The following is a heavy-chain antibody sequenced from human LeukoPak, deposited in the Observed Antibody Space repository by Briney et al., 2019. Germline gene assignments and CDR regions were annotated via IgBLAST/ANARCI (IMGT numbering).Heavy chain of an antibody. CDR3: ARDIGATGTLSFFDY. D-gene: IGHD6-13*01. CDR2: ISAYNGNI. J-gene: IGHJ4*02. CDR1: GYTFTNFG. V-gene: IGHV1-18*04. Sequence: ASVKVSCKTSGYTFTNFGVSWLRQAPGQGLEWMGWISAYNGNINYAQKLQGRVTMTTDTSTSTAYMELRSLRSDDTAVYYCARDIGATGTLSFFDYWGQGTLATVSS.